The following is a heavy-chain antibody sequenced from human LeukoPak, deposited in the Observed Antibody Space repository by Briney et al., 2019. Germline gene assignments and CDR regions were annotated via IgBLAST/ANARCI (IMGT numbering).Heavy chain of an antibody. CDR2: IIPIFGTG. CDR1: AGTFSSYA. CDR3: ARSPLRFLEWLPSDAFDI. D-gene: IGHD3-3*01. V-gene: IGHV1-69*13. Sequence: SVKVSCKASAGTFSSYAISWVRQAPGQGLEWMGGIIPIFGTGNYAQKFQGRVTITADESTSTAYMELSSLRSEDTAVYYCARSPLRFLEWLPSDAFDIWGQGTMVTVSS. J-gene: IGHJ3*02.